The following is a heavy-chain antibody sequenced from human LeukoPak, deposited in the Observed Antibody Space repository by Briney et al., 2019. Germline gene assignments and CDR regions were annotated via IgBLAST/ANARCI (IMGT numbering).Heavy chain of an antibody. CDR1: GYTFTSYA. CDR2: INTNTGNP. D-gene: IGHD3-22*01. J-gene: IGHJ4*02. V-gene: IGHV7-4-1*02. CDR3: ARTPYNYDSSGTHFDY. Sequence: ASVTVSCKASGYTFTSYAMNWVRQAPGQGLEWMGWINTNTGNPTYAQGFTGRFVFSLDTSVSTAYLQISSLKAEDTAVYYCARTPYNYDSSGTHFDYWGQGTLVTVSS.